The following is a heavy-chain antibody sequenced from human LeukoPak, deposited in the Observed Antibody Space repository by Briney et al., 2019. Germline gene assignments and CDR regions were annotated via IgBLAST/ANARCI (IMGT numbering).Heavy chain of an antibody. J-gene: IGHJ3*02. V-gene: IGHV3-33*01. CDR2: IWYDGSNK. D-gene: IGHD5-12*01. Sequence: AVIWYDGSNKYYADSVKGRFTISRDNSKNTLYLQMNSLRAEDTAVYYCAREGSLGYDAFDIWGQGTMVTVSS. CDR3: AREGSLGYDAFDI.